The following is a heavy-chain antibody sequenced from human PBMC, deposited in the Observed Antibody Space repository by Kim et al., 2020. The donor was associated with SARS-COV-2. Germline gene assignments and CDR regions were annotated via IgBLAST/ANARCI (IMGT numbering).Heavy chain of an antibody. Sequence: VKDRFTNSRDNSKNSLYLQMNSLRAEDTALYYCAKGSREFDWLSRCLDYWGQGTLVTVSS. D-gene: IGHD3-9*01. J-gene: IGHJ4*02. CDR3: AKGSREFDWLSRCLDY. V-gene: IGHV3-43D*03.